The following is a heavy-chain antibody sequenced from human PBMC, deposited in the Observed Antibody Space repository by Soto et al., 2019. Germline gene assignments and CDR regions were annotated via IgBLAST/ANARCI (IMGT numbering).Heavy chain of an antibody. J-gene: IGHJ5*02. Sequence: QVQLVQSGAEVKKPGASVKVSCKASGYTFTSYGISWVRQAPGQGLEWMGRISAYNGNTNYAQKLQGRVTMTTDTATSTDYMELRSLRSDDTAVYYCARVVGALGHGFDPWGQGTLVTVSS. CDR2: ISAYNGNT. CDR3: ARVVGALGHGFDP. V-gene: IGHV1-18*01. CDR1: GYTFTSYG. D-gene: IGHD1-26*01.